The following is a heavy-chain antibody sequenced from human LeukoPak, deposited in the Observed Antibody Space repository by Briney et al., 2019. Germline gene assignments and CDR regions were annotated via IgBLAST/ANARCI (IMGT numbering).Heavy chain of an antibody. V-gene: IGHV3-9*01. J-gene: IGHJ4*02. CDR1: GFTFDDYA. D-gene: IGHD3-22*01. CDR2: ISWNSGSI. CDR3: AKGIYDSSGYSY. Sequence: GGSLRLSCAASGFTFDDYAMHWVRQAPGKGLEWVSGISWNSGSIGYADSVKGRFTISRDNAKNSLYLQMNSLRAEDTALYYCAKGIYDSSGYSYWGQGTLVTVSS.